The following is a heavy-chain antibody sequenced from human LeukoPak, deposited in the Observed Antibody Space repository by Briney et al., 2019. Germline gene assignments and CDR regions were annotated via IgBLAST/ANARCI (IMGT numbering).Heavy chain of an antibody. CDR2: INHSGST. Sequence: SGTLSLTCAVYGGSFSGYYWSWIRQPPGKGLEWIGEINHSGSTNYNPSLKSRVTISVDTSKNQFSLKLSSVTAADTAVYYCARGLAYYDSSGYYVTWGQGTLVTVSS. V-gene: IGHV4-34*01. D-gene: IGHD3-22*01. CDR3: ARGLAYYDSSGYYVT. J-gene: IGHJ5*02. CDR1: GGSFSGYY.